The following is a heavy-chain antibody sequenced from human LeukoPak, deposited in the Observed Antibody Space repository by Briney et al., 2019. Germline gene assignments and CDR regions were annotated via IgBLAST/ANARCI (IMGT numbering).Heavy chain of an antibody. CDR3: AKSPLAYCSGSSCHLYFDY. Sequence: GGSLRLSCAASGFTFDDYGMSWVRQAPGKGLEWVSGINWNGGSTGYADSVKGRFTISRDNAKNSLYLQMNSLGAEDTAVYYCAKSPLAYCSGSSCHLYFDYWGQGTLVTVSS. V-gene: IGHV3-20*04. CDR2: INWNGGST. J-gene: IGHJ4*02. CDR1: GFTFDDYG. D-gene: IGHD2-15*01.